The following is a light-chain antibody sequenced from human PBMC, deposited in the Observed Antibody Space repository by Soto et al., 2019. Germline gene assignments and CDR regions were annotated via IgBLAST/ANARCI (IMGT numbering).Light chain of an antibody. CDR1: QSISNW. V-gene: IGKV1-5*03. CDR3: QQRSSWPPTIT. J-gene: IGKJ5*01. Sequence: DIQMTQSPSTLSASVGDRVTITCRASQSISNWVAWYQQKPGKAPKLLIYKASSLESGVPLRFSGSGSGTQFTLTISSLQPDDFASYYCQQRSSWPPTITFGQGTRLDIK. CDR2: KAS.